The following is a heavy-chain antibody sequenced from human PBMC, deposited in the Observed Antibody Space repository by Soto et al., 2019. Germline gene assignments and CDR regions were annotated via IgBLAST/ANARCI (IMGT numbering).Heavy chain of an antibody. CDR1: GGSISSYY. CDR3: AREGLTGTIGLYYYYGMDV. J-gene: IGHJ6*02. V-gene: IGHV4-59*01. CDR2: IYYSGST. Sequence: SETLSLTCTVSGGSISSYYWSWIRQPPGKGLEWIGYIYYSGSTNYNPSLKSRVTISVDTSKNQFSLKLSSVTAADTAVYHCAREGLTGTIGLYYYYGMDVWGQGTMVTVSS. D-gene: IGHD1-7*01.